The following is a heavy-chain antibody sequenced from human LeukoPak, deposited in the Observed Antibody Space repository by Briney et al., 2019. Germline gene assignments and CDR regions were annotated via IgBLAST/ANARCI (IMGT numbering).Heavy chain of an antibody. Sequence: GASVKVSCKASGYTFTGYYMHWVRQAPGQGLEWMGWMNPNSGNTGYAQKFQGRVTMTRNTSISTAYMELSSLRSEDTAVYYCARGRGSSSRKRPSPLDYWGQGTLVTVSS. D-gene: IGHD1-26*01. V-gene: IGHV1-8*02. CDR3: ARGRGSSSRKRPSPLDY. CDR1: GYTFTGYY. J-gene: IGHJ4*02. CDR2: MNPNSGNT.